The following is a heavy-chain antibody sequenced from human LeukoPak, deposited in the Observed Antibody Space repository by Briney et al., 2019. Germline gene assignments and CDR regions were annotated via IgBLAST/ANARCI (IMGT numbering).Heavy chain of an antibody. V-gene: IGHV1-69*04. CDR3: AICGAPSEFYDSSGYLDY. J-gene: IGHJ4*02. CDR1: GGTFSSYA. Sequence: ASVKVSCKSSGGTFSSYAISWVRQAPGQGLEWMGRIIPILGIANYAQKFQGRVTITADKSTSTAYMELSSLRSEDTAVYYCAICGAPSEFYDSSGYLDYWGQGTLVTVSS. CDR2: IIPILGIA. D-gene: IGHD3-22*01.